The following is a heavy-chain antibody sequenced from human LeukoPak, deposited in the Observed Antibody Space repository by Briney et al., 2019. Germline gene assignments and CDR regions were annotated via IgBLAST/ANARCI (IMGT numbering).Heavy chain of an antibody. CDR3: ARGRYSSGRQFDY. V-gene: IGHV4-34*01. CDR1: GGSFSGYY. J-gene: IGHJ4*02. Sequence: SETLSLTCAVYGGSFSGYYWSWIRQPPGKGLEWIGEINHSGSTNYNPSLKSRVTISVDTSKNQFSLKLSSVTAADTAVYYCARGRYSSGRQFDYWGQGTLVTVSS. D-gene: IGHD6-19*01. CDR2: INHSGST.